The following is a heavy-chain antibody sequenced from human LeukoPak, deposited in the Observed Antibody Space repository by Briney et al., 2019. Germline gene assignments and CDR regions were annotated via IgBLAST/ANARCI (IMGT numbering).Heavy chain of an antibody. J-gene: IGHJ3*02. CDR2: INPSGGST. D-gene: IGHD6-19*01. CDR3: AKYAAVAGHVREWDAFDI. Sequence: ASVKVSCKASGYTFTSYYMHWVRQAPGQGLEWMGIINPSGGSTSYAQKFQGRVTMTRDTSTSTVYMELSSLRSEDTAVYYCAKYAAVAGHVREWDAFDIWGQGTMVTVSS. V-gene: IGHV1-46*01. CDR1: GYTFTSYY.